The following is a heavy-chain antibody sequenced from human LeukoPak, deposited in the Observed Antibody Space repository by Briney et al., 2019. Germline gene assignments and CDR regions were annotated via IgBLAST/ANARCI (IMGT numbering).Heavy chain of an antibody. V-gene: IGHV1-24*01. D-gene: IGHD3-10*01. CDR3: ATGMYHYDSGSYYKTTFFVY. J-gene: IGHJ4*02. Sequence: ASVKVSCKVSGYTLTELSMHWVRQAPGKGLEWMGGFDPEDGETIYAQKFQGRVTMTEDRSTDTAYMELSSLRSEDTAVYYCATGMYHYDSGSYYKTTFFVYWGQGSLVIVSS. CDR1: GYTLTELS. CDR2: FDPEDGET.